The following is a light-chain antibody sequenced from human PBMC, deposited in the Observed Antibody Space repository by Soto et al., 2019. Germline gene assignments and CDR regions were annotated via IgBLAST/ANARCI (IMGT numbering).Light chain of an antibody. Sequence: EIVMTQSPATLSVSPGERATLSCRASQSVTINLAWYQQKPGQAPRLVIYGASTRATGIPARFSGSGSGTEFTLTISSLQSEDFVVYYCQQYNNWPRTFGPGTKV. V-gene: IGKV3-15*01. CDR3: QQYNNWPRT. CDR2: GAS. CDR1: QSVTIN. J-gene: IGKJ1*01.